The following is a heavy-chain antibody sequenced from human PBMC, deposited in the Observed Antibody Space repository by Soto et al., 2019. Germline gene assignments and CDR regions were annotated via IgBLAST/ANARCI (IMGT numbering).Heavy chain of an antibody. CDR2: ISGGGSTK. CDR1: GFSFSDYY. Sequence: QVQLVESGGGLVKPGGSLRLSCAASGFSFSDYYMTWIRQAPGKGLEWVSYISGGGSTKYSADAVKGRFTISRDNTKKSLYLQMNSLRDEDTAVYYCASRRSGWYYFDYWGQGALVTVSS. D-gene: IGHD6-19*01. V-gene: IGHV3-11*01. J-gene: IGHJ4*02. CDR3: ASRRSGWYYFDY.